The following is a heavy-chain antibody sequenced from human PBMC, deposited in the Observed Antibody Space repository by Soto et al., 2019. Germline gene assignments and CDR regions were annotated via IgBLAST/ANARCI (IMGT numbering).Heavy chain of an antibody. CDR3: TTGGSYYDFWSGYSPDDAFDI. CDR1: GFTFSNAW. D-gene: IGHD3-3*01. V-gene: IGHV3-15*07. Sequence: GGSLRLSCAAPGFTFSNAWMNWVRQAPGKGLEWVGRIKSKTDGGTTDYAAPVKGRSTISRDDSKNTLYLQMNSLKTEDTAVYYCTTGGSYYDFWSGYSPDDAFDIWGQGTMVTVSS. J-gene: IGHJ3*02. CDR2: IKSKTDGGTT.